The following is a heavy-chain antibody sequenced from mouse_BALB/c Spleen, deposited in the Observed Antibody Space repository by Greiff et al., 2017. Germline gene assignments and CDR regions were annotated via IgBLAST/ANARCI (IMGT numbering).Heavy chain of an antibody. Sequence: VQLQQSGAELVRSGASVKLSCTASGFNIKDTYMHWVKQRPEQGLEWIGRIDPANGNTKYDPKFQGKATITADTSSNTAYLQLSSLTSEDTAVYYCARYYGSSYWYFDVWGAGTTVTVSS. CDR3: ARYYGSSYWYFDV. CDR1: GFNIKDTY. V-gene: IGHV14-3*02. CDR2: IDPANGNT. J-gene: IGHJ1*01. D-gene: IGHD1-1*01.